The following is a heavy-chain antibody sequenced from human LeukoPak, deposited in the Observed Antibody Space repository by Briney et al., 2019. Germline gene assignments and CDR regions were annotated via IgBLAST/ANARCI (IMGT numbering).Heavy chain of an antibody. CDR3: ARSDGAGATDY. D-gene: IGHD1-26*01. J-gene: IGHJ4*02. CDR1: GYSISSSNW. CDR2: IYYTGST. Sequence: PSETLSLTCAVSGYSISSSNWWSWMRQPPGKGLEWIGYIYYTGSTDYNPSLKSRVTISVDTSKNQLSLKLSSVTAADAAVYYCARSDGAGATDYWGQGTLVTVSS. V-gene: IGHV4-28*01.